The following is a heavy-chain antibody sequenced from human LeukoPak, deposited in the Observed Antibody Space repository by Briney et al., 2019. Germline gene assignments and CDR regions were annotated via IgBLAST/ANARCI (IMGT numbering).Heavy chain of an antibody. CDR2: INHSGST. D-gene: IGHD4-17*01. CDR1: GGSFSGYY. J-gene: IGHJ3*02. Sequence: SETLSLTCAVYGGSFSGYYWSWIRQPPGKGLEWIGEINHSGSTNYNPSLKSRVTISVDTSKNQFSLKLSSVTAADTAVYYCARTRRARTTVTTDIWGQGTMVTVSS. V-gene: IGHV4-34*01. CDR3: ARTRRARTTVTTDI.